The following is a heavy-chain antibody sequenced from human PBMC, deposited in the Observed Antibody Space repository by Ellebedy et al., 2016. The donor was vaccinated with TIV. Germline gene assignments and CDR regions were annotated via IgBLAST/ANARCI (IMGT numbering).Heavy chain of an antibody. CDR2: IAAKRFGGTT. Sequence: PGGSLRISCTSSGFSFDDYTMSWFRQAPGQGLEWVGFIAAKRFGGTTQYAASVRDRFIISRDDSRSTAYLQINSLRTEDTGMYYCSRDSYGHTAPPFYWGQGTLVTVSS. V-gene: IGHV3-49*03. J-gene: IGHJ4*02. D-gene: IGHD5-24*01. CDR1: GFSFDDYT. CDR3: SRDSYGHTAPPFY.